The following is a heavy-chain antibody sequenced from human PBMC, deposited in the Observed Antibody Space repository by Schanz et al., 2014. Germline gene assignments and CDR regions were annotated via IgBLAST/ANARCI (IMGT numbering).Heavy chain of an antibody. Sequence: QVLLVQSGAEVKQPGASVKVSCKASGDTFRSYTINWVRHAPGQGLEWMGRINPTTGNPGYAQGFTGRFVFSFDTSVSTAYLQISGLKAEDTAVYYCARARYGLDVWGQGTTVTVSS. CDR2: INPTTGNP. J-gene: IGHJ6*02. CDR3: ARARYGLDV. V-gene: IGHV7-4-1*02. CDR1: GDTFRSYT.